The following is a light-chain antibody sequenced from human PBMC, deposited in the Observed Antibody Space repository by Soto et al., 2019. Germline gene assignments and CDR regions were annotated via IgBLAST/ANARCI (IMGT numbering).Light chain of an antibody. CDR1: SSDVGGYNY. J-gene: IGLJ1*01. V-gene: IGLV2-14*01. CDR2: DVT. Sequence: QSALTQPASVSGSPGQSITISCTGTSSDVGGYNYVSWYQQHPVKAPKLMIYDVTNRPSGVSDRFSGSKSGNMASLTTSGLQAEDEADYYCSSYTSSSTPYVFGTGTKLTVL. CDR3: SSYTSSSTPYV.